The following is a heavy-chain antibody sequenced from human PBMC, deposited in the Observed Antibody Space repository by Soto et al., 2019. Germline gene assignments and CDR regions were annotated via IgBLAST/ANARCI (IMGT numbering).Heavy chain of an antibody. CDR1: GFTFSSFG. Sequence: QVQVVESGGGVVQPGRSLRLSCAASGFTFSSFGMHWVRQAPGKGLEWVSLIWYDGSKKSYGDSVKGRFTISRDNSRNTVYLQMNSLRADDTAGYYCARDASYYSLWSGYYPSRNGMDVWGQGTTVTVS. J-gene: IGHJ6*02. CDR2: IWYDGSKK. V-gene: IGHV3-33*01. CDR3: ARDASYYSLWSGYYPSRNGMDV. D-gene: IGHD3-3*01.